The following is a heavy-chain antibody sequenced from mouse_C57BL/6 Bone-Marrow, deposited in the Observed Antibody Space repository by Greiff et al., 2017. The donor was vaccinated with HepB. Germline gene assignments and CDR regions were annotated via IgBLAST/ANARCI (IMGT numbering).Heavy chain of an antibody. D-gene: IGHD1-1*01. CDR1: GFTFSSYA. CDR2: ISDGGSYT. V-gene: IGHV5-4*01. Sequence: EVKLVESGGGLVKPGGSLKLSCAASGFTFSSYALSWVRQTPEKRLEWVATISDGGSYTYYPDNVKGRFTISRDNAKNNLYLQMSHLKSEDTAMYYCARDRGRACYWYCDVWGTGTTVTVSS. CDR3: ARDRGRACYWYCDV. J-gene: IGHJ1*03.